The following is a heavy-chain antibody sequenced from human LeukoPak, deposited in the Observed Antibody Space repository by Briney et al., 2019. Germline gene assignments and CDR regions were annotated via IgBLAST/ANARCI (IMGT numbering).Heavy chain of an antibody. CDR2: IYYSGST. CDR1: GGSISSSSYY. V-gene: IGHV4-39*01. D-gene: IGHD5-18*01. J-gene: IGHJ4*02. CDR3: ARTGIQLWLLAPSYYFDY. Sequence: SETLSLTCTVSGGSISSSSYYWGWLRQPPGTGLEWIGSIYYSGSTYYNPSLKSRVTISVDTSKNQFSLKLSSVTAADTAVYYCARTGIQLWLLAPSYYFDYWGQGTLVTVSS.